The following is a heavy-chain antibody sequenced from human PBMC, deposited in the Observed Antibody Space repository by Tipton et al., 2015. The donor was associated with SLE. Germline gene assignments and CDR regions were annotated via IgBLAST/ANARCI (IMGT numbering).Heavy chain of an antibody. CDR2: IYNLGNT. V-gene: IGHV4-59*12. CDR3: ARAIRFFDP. D-gene: IGHD2-2*02. CDR1: GDSISPYY. J-gene: IGHJ5*02. Sequence: TLSLTCNVSGDSISPYYWSWIRQPPGKGLEWIGYIYNLGNTYYNPSLKSRLAISIDTSKNQFSLKLTSVTAADTAVYYCARAIRFFDPWGQGTLVTVSS.